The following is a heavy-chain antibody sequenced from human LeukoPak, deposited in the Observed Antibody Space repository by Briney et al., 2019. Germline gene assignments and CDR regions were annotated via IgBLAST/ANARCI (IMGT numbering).Heavy chain of an antibody. CDR2: IYYSGSP. J-gene: IGHJ4*02. D-gene: IGHD5-24*01. Sequence: PSETLSLTCTVSGGSISSSSYDWGWLRQPRGKGLEWIESIYYSGSPYYNPSLKSRVTISVDTSKNQFSLKLSSVTAADTAVYYCAREWKDGYNYERFDYWGQGTLVTVSS. V-gene: IGHV4-39*02. CDR1: GGSISSSSYD. CDR3: AREWKDGYNYERFDY.